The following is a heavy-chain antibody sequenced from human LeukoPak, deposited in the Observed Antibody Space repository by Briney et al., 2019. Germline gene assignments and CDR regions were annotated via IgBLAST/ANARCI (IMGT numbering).Heavy chain of an antibody. Sequence: GGSLRLSCAASGFTFSNYWMHWVRQAPGKGLVWVSRINTDGSSTKYADSVKGRFTTSRDNAKNTLYLQMNSLRAEDTAVYYCARVDILTGYLDYWGQGTLVTVSS. J-gene: IGHJ4*02. D-gene: IGHD3-9*01. CDR2: INTDGSST. CDR1: GFTFSNYW. V-gene: IGHV3-74*01. CDR3: ARVDILTGYLDY.